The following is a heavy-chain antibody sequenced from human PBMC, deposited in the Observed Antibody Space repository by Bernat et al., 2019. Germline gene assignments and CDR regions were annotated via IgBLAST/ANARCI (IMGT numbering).Heavy chain of an antibody. CDR1: GGSISSSSYY. V-gene: IGHV4-39*01. CDR3: ARLEQWLVHFIDC. Sequence: QLQLQESGPGLVKPSETLSLTCTVSGGSISSSSYYWGWIRQPPGKGLEWIGSIYYSGSTYYNPSLKSRVTISVDTSKNQFSLKLSSVTAADTAVYYCARLEQWLVHFIDCWGQGTLVTVSS. J-gene: IGHJ4*02. D-gene: IGHD6-19*01. CDR2: IYYSGST.